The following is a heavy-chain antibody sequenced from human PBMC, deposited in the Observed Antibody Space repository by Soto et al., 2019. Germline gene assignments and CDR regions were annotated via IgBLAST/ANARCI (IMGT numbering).Heavy chain of an antibody. CDR3: ARALTYYDFWSGSPGFDY. D-gene: IGHD3-3*01. CDR2: INHSGST. Sequence: QVQLQQWGAGLLKPSETLSLTCAVYGGSFSGYYWSWIRQPPGKGLEWIGEINHSGSTNYNPSLKSRVTISVDTSKNQFSLKLSFVTAADTAVYYCARALTYYDFWSGSPGFDYWGQGTLVTVSS. CDR1: GGSFSGYY. J-gene: IGHJ4*02. V-gene: IGHV4-34*01.